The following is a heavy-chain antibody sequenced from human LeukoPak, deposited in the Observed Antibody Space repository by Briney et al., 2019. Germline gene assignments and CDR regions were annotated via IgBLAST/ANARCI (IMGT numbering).Heavy chain of an antibody. D-gene: IGHD6-19*01. J-gene: IGHJ4*02. CDR1: GYTFTDYY. CDR2: IIPIFGTA. V-gene: IGHV1-69*13. Sequence: SVKVSCKTSGYTFTDYYIHWVRQAPGQGLEWMGGIIPIFGTANYAQKFQGRVTITADESTSTAYMELSSLRSEDTAVYYCAREGGQWLAIDYWGQGTLVTVSS. CDR3: AREGGQWLAIDY.